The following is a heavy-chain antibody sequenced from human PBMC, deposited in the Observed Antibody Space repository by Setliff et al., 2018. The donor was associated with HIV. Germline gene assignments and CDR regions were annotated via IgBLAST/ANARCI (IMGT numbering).Heavy chain of an antibody. Sequence: ASVKVSSKASGYTFTGHYLHWVRQAPGQGLEWLGWVNPNSGDAIYAQNFQGRVTMTRDTSSNAAYMELRGLRSDDTAVYYCARAGGYCGSTSCPYYFDYWGQGTLVTVSS. CDR1: GYTFTGHY. CDR2: VNPNSGDA. V-gene: IGHV1-2*02. CDR3: ARAGGYCGSTSCPYYFDY. D-gene: IGHD2-2*01. J-gene: IGHJ4*02.